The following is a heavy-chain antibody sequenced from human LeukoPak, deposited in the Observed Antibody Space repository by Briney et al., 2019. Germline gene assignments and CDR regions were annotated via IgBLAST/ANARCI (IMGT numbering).Heavy chain of an antibody. CDR2: MNPNSGNT. D-gene: IGHD2-15*01. Sequence: ASVKVSCKASGYTFTSYDINWVRQATGQGLEWMGWMNPNSGNTGYAQKFQGRVTMTRNTSISTAYMELSSLRSEDTAVYYCARDVPNFDCSGGSCYLNWFDPWGQGTLVTVSS. CDR3: ARDVPNFDCSGGSCYLNWFDP. J-gene: IGHJ5*02. V-gene: IGHV1-8*01. CDR1: GYTFTSYD.